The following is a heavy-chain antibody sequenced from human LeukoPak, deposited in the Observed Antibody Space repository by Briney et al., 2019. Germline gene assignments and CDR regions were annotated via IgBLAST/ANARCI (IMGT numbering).Heavy chain of an antibody. CDR1: GFTFSTHA. CDR2: ISASGGST. V-gene: IGHV3-23*01. Sequence: GGSLRLSCAASGFTFSTHAMSWVRQAPGKGLEWVSDISASGGSTYYADSVKGRFTVSRDNSKNTVYLQMSSLRADDTALYYCAKGPRQQLVTRFDNWGQGTLVTVSS. D-gene: IGHD6-13*01. CDR3: AKGPRQQLVTRFDN. J-gene: IGHJ4*02.